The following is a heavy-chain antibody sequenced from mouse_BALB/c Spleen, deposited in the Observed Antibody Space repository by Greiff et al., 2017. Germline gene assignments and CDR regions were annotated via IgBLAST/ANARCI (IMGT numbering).Heavy chain of an antibody. CDR3: ARDPYGSSSWFAY. CDR1: GFSLTSYG. D-gene: IGHD1-1*01. J-gene: IGHJ3*01. Sequence: VKLMESGPGLVQPSQSLSITCTVSGFSLTSYGVHWVRQSPGKGLEWLGVIWSGGSTDYNAAFISRLSISKDNSKSQVFLKMNSLQTDDTAMYYCARDPYGSSSWFAYWGQGTLVTVSA. V-gene: IGHV2-2*01. CDR2: IWSGGST.